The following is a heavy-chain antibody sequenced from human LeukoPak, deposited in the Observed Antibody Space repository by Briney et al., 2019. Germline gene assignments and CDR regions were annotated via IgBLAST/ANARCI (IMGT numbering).Heavy chain of an antibody. Sequence: SETLSLTCTVSGGSISSYYWSWIRQPPGKGLEWIVYVYYTGRTLYNPSLEGRVTISVDTSKTQFSLTVTSVTAADTAVYYCARHMSVSYDAFDLWGRGTTVTVSS. J-gene: IGHJ3*01. CDR2: VYYTGRT. V-gene: IGHV4-59*08. D-gene: IGHD3-10*01. CDR1: GGSISSYY. CDR3: ARHMSVSYDAFDL.